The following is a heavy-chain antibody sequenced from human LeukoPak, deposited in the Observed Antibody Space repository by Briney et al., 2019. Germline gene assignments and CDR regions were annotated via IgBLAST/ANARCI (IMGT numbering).Heavy chain of an antibody. V-gene: IGHV1-2*02. J-gene: IGHJ6*03. CDR2: INPKSGGT. D-gene: IGHD3-3*01. Sequence: ASVKVSCKASGYTFTGYYIHWVRQAPGQGLEWMGWINPKSGGTNYAQKFQGRVTMTRDTSFSAAYMELSRVRSDDTAVYYCARSFYDPYYFYMDVWGKGTTVTVSS. CDR3: ARSFYDPYYFYMDV. CDR1: GYTFTGYY.